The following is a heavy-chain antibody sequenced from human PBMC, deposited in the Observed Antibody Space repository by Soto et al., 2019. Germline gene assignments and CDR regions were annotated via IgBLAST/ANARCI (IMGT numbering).Heavy chain of an antibody. V-gene: IGHV1-2*06. D-gene: IGHD1-26*01. Sequence: ASVKVSCKASEYTFIGYYIHGVRQAPGQGLEWMGRINPRSGDTTYAQKFQGSLSMTRDTSISPAYMELSSLRSDATPASYCGRDGVAATPLAWFDPWPQGSLVT. CDR3: GRDGVAATPLAWFDP. CDR2: INPRSGDT. J-gene: IGHJ5*02. CDR1: EYTFIGYY.